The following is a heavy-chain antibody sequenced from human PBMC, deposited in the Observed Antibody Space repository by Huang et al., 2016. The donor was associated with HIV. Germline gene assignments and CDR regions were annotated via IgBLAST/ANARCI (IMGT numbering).Heavy chain of an antibody. Sequence: QVQLVESGGGVVRPGRSLRISCAASRFTFSKFAMHWVRQGPGKGLEWMAGISYDGSSKHYADSVTGRLTISRDNSNNTLYLQMNSLTVEDTAVYYCTKGHYYDTNGYVAFDIWGQGTMVTVSS. D-gene: IGHD3-22*01. CDR1: RFTFSKFA. J-gene: IGHJ3*02. V-gene: IGHV3-30*18. CDR3: TKGHYYDTNGYVAFDI. CDR2: ISYDGSSK.